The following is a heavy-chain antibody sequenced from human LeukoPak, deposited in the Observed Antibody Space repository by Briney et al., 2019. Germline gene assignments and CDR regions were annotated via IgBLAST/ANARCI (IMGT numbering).Heavy chain of an antibody. CDR1: GFTFSSYS. CDR2: IGISSSYI. V-gene: IGHV3-21*01. J-gene: IGHJ4*02. D-gene: IGHD1-26*01. Sequence: GGSLRLSCVASGFTFSSYSMNWVRQAPGKGLEWVSSIGISSSYIYYADSVKGRFTISRDNAKKSLYLQMNNLRAEDTAVFYCARGAQWELSDYYFDYWGQGTLVTVSS. CDR3: ARGAQWELSDYYFDY.